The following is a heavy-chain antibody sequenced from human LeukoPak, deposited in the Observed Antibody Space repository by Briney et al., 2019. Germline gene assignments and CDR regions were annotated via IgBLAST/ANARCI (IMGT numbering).Heavy chain of an antibody. CDR3: VRDGDTSGFTN. CDR1: GFTFSSYW. D-gene: IGHD3-22*01. Sequence: GGSLRLSCAASGFTFSSYWMHWVRQAPGKGLEWVANIKQDGSEKYYVDSVKGRFTISRDNAKNSLYLQMNSLRAEDTAVYSCVRDGDTSGFTNWGQGTLVTVSS. V-gene: IGHV3-7*01. CDR2: IKQDGSEK. J-gene: IGHJ4*02.